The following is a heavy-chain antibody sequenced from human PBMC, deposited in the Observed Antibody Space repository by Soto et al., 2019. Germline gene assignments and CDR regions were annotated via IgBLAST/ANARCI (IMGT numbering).Heavy chain of an antibody. CDR3: AREENCRGGTCKSEYFHH. CDR1: GYIFTAYS. V-gene: IGHV1-46*01. J-gene: IGHJ1*01. D-gene: IGHD2-15*01. Sequence: QVQLVQSGAEVNKPGSSVKVSCKTSGYIFTAYSMHWVRQDPGQGLEWMGVVNPSGGSAHYAQSFDGGVNLTRDTSTSTFYMELSSRRSADTAVYYCAREENCRGGTCKSEYFHHWGQGTLVTDSS. CDR2: VNPSGGSA.